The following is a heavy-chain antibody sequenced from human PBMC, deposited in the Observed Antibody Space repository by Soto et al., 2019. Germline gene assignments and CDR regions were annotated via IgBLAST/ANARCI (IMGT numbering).Heavy chain of an antibody. Sequence: RASVKVSCKASGGTFSSYAISWVRQAPGQGLEWMGGIIPIFGTANYAQKFQGRVTITADESTSTAYMELSSLRSEDTAVYYCATWPRGYCSSTSCYSGANWFDPWGQGTLVTVS. CDR1: GGTFSSYA. CDR3: ATWPRGYCSSTSCYSGANWFDP. CDR2: IIPIFGTA. D-gene: IGHD2-2*01. J-gene: IGHJ5*02. V-gene: IGHV1-69*13.